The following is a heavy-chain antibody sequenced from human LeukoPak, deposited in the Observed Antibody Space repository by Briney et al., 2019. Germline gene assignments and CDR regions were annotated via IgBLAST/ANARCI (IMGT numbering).Heavy chain of an antibody. CDR1: GFTFSSYG. D-gene: IGHD4/OR15-4a*01. Sequence: GGSLRLSCAASGFTFSSYGMSWVRQAPGKGLEWVSVIYSGGSTYYADSVKGRFTISRDNSKNTLHLQMNSLRAEDTAVYYCAREMTIDSPTYGMDVWGQGTTVTVSS. V-gene: IGHV3-53*01. CDR2: IYSGGST. J-gene: IGHJ6*02. CDR3: AREMTIDSPTYGMDV.